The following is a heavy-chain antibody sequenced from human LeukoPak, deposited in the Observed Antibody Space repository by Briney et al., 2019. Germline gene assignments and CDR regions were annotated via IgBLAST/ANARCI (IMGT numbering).Heavy chain of an antibody. V-gene: IGHV3-23*01. D-gene: IGHD3-22*01. CDR1: GFIFSNYG. CDR2: ISYNGATT. Sequence: GGSLRLSCAASGFIFSNYGMSWVRQAPGKGLDWVSVISYNGATTYYADSVEGRFTISRDNSKNTLYLQMNSLRAEDTAVYYCAKKGGASSGYYSYNDYWGQGTLVTVSS. CDR3: AKKGGASSGYYSYNDY. J-gene: IGHJ4*02.